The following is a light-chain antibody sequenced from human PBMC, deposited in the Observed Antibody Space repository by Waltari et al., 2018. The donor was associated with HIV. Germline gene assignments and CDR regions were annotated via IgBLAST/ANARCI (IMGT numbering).Light chain of an antibody. CDR3: AAWDDSLSGLHWV. CDR1: SPNIGSKS. V-gene: IGLV1-47*01. J-gene: IGLJ3*02. CDR2: RNN. Sequence: QSVLTQPPSASGTPGQRVTIYCTGSSPNIGSKSAYWYQQPPGTAPKLLIYRNNQRPSGVPDRFSGSKSGTSASLAISGLRSEDEADYYCAAWDDSLSGLHWVFGGGTKLTVL.